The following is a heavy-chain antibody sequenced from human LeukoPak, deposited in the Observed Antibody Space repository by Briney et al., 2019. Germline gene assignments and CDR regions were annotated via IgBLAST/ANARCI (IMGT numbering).Heavy chain of an antibody. CDR2: INHSGST. J-gene: IGHJ4*02. CDR3: ARARYSGSWADY. Sequence: SETLSLTCTVSGGSISSSSYYWGWIRQPPGKGLEWIGEINHSGSTKYNPSLRSRVTISVGTSKNQFSLKLSSVTAADTAVYYCARARYSGSWADYWGQGSLVTVSS. CDR1: GGSISSSSYY. D-gene: IGHD6-13*01. V-gene: IGHV4-39*07.